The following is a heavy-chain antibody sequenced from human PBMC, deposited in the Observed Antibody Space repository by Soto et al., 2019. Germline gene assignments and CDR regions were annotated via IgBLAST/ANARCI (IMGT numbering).Heavy chain of an antibody. Sequence: GGSLRLSCTASGFTFGDYAMSWVRQAPGKGLEWVGFIRNKAYGGTTEYAASVKGRFTISRDDSKSIAYLQMNSLKTEDTAVYYCTSLGGDRGYYYYYGMDVWGQGTTVTVSS. V-gene: IGHV3-49*04. J-gene: IGHJ6*02. CDR3: TSLGGDRGYYYYYGMDV. D-gene: IGHD2-21*02. CDR2: IRNKAYGGTT. CDR1: GFTFGDYA.